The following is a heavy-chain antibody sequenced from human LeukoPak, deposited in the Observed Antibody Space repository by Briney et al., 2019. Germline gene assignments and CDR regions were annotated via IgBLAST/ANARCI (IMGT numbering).Heavy chain of an antibody. V-gene: IGHV3-23*01. D-gene: IGHD5-18*01. J-gene: IGHJ4*02. CDR2: ISGSGRST. CDR3: AKSAMAESFDY. Sequence: EWVSAISGSGRSTFYADSVKGRFTISRDNSKNTLYLQMNSLRAEDTAVYYCAKSAMAESFDYWGQGTLVTVSS.